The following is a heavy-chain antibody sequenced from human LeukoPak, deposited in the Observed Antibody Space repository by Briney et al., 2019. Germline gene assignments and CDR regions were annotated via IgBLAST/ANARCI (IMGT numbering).Heavy chain of an antibody. D-gene: IGHD3-10*01. J-gene: IGHJ4*02. CDR3: SAYYNGRGDY. CDR2: SISRSEGVTT. CDR1: GVTFSNAW. V-gene: IGHV3-15*01. Sequence: AGGSLSLSCAASGVTFSNAWMTWVRQAPGRGLEWVGRSISRSEGVTTEYAAPVKGRFTISRDDSRNTVYLQMNSLKIEDTAVYCCSAYYNGRGDYWGQGTLVTVSS.